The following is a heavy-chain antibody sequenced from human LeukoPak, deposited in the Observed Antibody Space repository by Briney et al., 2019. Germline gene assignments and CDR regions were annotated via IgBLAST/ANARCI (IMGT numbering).Heavy chain of an antibody. J-gene: IGHJ4*02. D-gene: IGHD6-19*01. CDR1: GFTFSSYG. V-gene: IGHV3-33*06. Sequence: PGGSLRLSCAASGFTFSSYGMQWVRQDPGTGLEWVAVVWYDGSNKYYADSVKGRFTISRDNSKNTLYLQMNSLRAEDTAVYYCAKGLRSSGWYGTDYWRQGTLVTVFS. CDR3: AKGLRSSGWYGTDY. CDR2: VWYDGSNK.